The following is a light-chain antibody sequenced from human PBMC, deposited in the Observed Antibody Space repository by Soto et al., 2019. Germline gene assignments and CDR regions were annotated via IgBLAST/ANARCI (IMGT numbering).Light chain of an antibody. CDR2: DAP. CDR3: QQYNSYSPLT. J-gene: IGKJ3*01. Sequence: DIQMTQSPSTLSASVGDRVTITCRASQSITNWLAWYQQKPGKAPKLLGYDAPSLESGVTSRFSGSGSGTEFTLTISSLQPDDFATYYCQQYNSYSPLTFGPGTKVDIK. CDR1: QSITNW. V-gene: IGKV1-5*01.